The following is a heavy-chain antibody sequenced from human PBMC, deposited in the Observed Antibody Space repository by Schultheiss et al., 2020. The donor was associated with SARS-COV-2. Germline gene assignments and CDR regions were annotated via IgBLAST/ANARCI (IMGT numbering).Heavy chain of an antibody. J-gene: IGHJ4*02. V-gene: IGHV3-9*01. CDR1: GFTFDDYA. D-gene: IGHD3-22*01. CDR2: ISWNSGSI. CDR3: AKGSIHYYDSSGYLDW. Sequence: GGSLRLSCAASGFTFDDYAMHWVRQAPGKGLEWVSGISWNSGSIGYADSVKGLFTISRDNAKNSLYLQMNSLRAEDTALYYCAKGSIHYYDSSGYLDWWGQGTLVTVSS.